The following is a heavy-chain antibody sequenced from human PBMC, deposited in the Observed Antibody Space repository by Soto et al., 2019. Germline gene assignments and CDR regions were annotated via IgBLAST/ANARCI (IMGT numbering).Heavy chain of an antibody. D-gene: IGHD1-26*01. CDR2: MSYDGSNE. CDR3: AKDGSHNFDY. CDR1: GFTFSHYA. Sequence: QVQLVESGGGVVQPGRSLRLSCAASGFTFSHYAMHWVRQAPGKGLEWVALMSYDGSNEYYADSVKGRFTISRDNSKNTLYLQMNSLMAEDTAVYYCAKDGSHNFDYWGQGTLVTVSS. V-gene: IGHV3-30*18. J-gene: IGHJ4*02.